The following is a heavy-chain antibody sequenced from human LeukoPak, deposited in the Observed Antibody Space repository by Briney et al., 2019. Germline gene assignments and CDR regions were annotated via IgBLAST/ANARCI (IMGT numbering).Heavy chain of an antibody. J-gene: IGHJ6*02. CDR2: IHYDGAT. V-gene: IGHV4-39*01. D-gene: IGHD6-13*01. Sequence: SETLSLTCSVSGGSISGRRYYWGWIRQPPGRGLEWIGSIHYDGATYYNPSLKSRVTMSVDTSKNQVSLKLRSGTAADTAVYYCASQYSSSWSYGMDVWGQGTTVTVSS. CDR1: GGSISGRRYY. CDR3: ASQYSSSWSYGMDV.